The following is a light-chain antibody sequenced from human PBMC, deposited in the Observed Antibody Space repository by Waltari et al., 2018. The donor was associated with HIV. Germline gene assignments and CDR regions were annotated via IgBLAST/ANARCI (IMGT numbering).Light chain of an antibody. Sequence: DIQMTQSPSSLSASVADRITIACRASQTITTYLNWYQQKPGKAPKLLISAASTLQSGVPSRFSGSGSGTEFTLTISSLQPEDFATYYCQQSYSSPLSFGPGTRVEIK. CDR1: QTITTY. V-gene: IGKV1-39*01. CDR2: AAS. J-gene: IGKJ3*01. CDR3: QQSYSSPLS.